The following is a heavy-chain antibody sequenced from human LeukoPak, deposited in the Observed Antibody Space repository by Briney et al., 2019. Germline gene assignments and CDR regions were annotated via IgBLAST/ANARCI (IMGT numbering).Heavy chain of an antibody. CDR2: ISGSGGST. CDR1: GFTFSSYA. Sequence: PGGSLRLSCAASGFTFSSYAMNWVRQAPGKGLEWVSVISGSGGSTYYADSVKGRFIISRDNSKNTLYLQMNSLRAEDTAVYYCAKRLWSSGGDYFDYWGQGTLVTVSS. CDR3: AKRLWSSGGDYFDY. V-gene: IGHV3-23*01. J-gene: IGHJ4*02. D-gene: IGHD2-15*01.